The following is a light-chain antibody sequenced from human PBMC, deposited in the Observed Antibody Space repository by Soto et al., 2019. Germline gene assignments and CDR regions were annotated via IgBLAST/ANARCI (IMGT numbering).Light chain of an antibody. V-gene: IGKV1-5*01. J-gene: IGKJ2*01. CDR2: DAS. Sequence: DIPMTQSPSTLSASVGDRVTITCRASQSISTWLAWYQQKPGKAPKLLIYDASSLQSGVPSRFSGHGSGTDFTRTISSLQPDDFATYYCQQYNRYTTFGQGTKLEIK. CDR3: QQYNRYTT. CDR1: QSISTW.